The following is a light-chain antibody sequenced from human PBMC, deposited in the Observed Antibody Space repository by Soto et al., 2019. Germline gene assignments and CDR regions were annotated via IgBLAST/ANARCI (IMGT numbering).Light chain of an antibody. CDR1: QSLLHSNGYTY. CDR3: MQALGYT. Sequence: DIVMTQSPLSLPVTPGEPASISCRSSQSLLHSNGYTYLDWYLQKPGQSPQLLIYLVSTRASGVPDRFSGSGSGTDFTLRISRVEAEDVGIYYCMQALGYTWGQGTKLEIK. J-gene: IGKJ2*01. V-gene: IGKV2-28*01. CDR2: LVS.